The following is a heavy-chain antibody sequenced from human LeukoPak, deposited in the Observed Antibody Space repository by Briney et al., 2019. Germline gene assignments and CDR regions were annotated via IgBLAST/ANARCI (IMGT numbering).Heavy chain of an antibody. CDR3: ARTTYYDFWSGHYYYYYMDV. Sequence: ASVKVSCKASGYTFTSYGISWVRQAPGQGLEWMGWISAYNGNTNYAQKLQGRVTMTTDTSTSTAYMELRSLRSDDTAVYYCARTTYYDFWSGHYYYYYMDVWGKGTTVTVSS. CDR1: GYTFTSYG. CDR2: ISAYNGNT. D-gene: IGHD3-3*01. J-gene: IGHJ6*03. V-gene: IGHV1-18*01.